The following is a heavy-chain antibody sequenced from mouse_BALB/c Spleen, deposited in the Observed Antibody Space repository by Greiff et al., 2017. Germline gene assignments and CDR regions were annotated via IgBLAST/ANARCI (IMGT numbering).Heavy chain of an antibody. CDR1: GYTFTSYW. D-gene: IGHD1-1*01. Sequence: VQLVESGAELARPGASVKLSCKASGYTFTSYWMQWVKQRPGQGLEWIGAIYPGDGDTRYTQKFKGKATLTADKSSSTAYMQLSSLASEDSAVYYCAREGYGSSRFAYWGQGTLVTVSA. V-gene: IGHV1-87*01. CDR3: AREGYGSSRFAY. J-gene: IGHJ3*01. CDR2: IYPGDGDT.